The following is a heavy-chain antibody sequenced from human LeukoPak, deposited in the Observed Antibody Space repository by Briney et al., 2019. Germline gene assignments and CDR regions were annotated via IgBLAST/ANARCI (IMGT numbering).Heavy chain of an antibody. Sequence: GGSLRLSCAASGFTFSSYAMHWVRQAPGKGLEWVAVISYDGSNKYYADSVKGRFTISRDNSKNTLYLQVNSLRAEDTAVYYCARDLVVGATDYWGQGTLVTVSS. D-gene: IGHD1-26*01. CDR2: ISYDGSNK. V-gene: IGHV3-30-3*01. J-gene: IGHJ4*02. CDR1: GFTFSSYA. CDR3: ARDLVVGATDY.